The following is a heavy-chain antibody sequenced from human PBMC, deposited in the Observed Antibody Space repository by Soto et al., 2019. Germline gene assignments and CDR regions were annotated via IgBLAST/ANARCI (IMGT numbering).Heavy chain of an antibody. V-gene: IGHV4-59*01. J-gene: IGHJ5*02. D-gene: IGHD3-10*01. CDR3: AGERGVWFGDLLPHVWFDP. Sequence: QVQLQESGPGLVKPSETLSLTCTVSGGSINDEYWSWIRQPPGKGLEWIGNIFYTGTTSYNPSLQRRVTILVDTSRNQFALRLTSVTAADKAVYDCAGERGVWFGDLLPHVWFDPWGQGTLVTVSS. CDR2: IFYTGTT. CDR1: GGSINDEY.